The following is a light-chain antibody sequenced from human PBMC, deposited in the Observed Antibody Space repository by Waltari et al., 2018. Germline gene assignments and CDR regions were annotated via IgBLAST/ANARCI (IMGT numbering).Light chain of an antibody. V-gene: IGLV6-57*03. CDR3: QSYDITNVI. J-gene: IGLJ2*01. CDR2: EDK. Sequence: FLLTQPHSVSGSPGETVTISCTRTSGSIAGDYVQWYPRRPGSAPIAVIYEDKIRPSGVPDRFSGSIDRSSNSASLTISGLRPEDEADYFCQSYDITNVIFGGGTKVNVL. CDR1: SGSIAGDY.